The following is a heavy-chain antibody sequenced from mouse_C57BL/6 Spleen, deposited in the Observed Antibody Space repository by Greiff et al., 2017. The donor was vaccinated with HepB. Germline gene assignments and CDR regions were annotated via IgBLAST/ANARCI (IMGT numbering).Heavy chain of an antibody. CDR2: IDPSDSET. Sequence: QVQLQQSGAELVRPGSSVKLSCKASGYTFTSYWMHWVKQRPIQGLEWIGNIDPSDSETHYNQKFKDKATLTVDKSSSTAYMQLSSLTSEDSAVYYCASISPTGGGYFDVWGTGTTVTVSS. CDR3: ASISPTGGGYFDV. CDR1: GYTFTSYW. J-gene: IGHJ1*03. V-gene: IGHV1-52*01.